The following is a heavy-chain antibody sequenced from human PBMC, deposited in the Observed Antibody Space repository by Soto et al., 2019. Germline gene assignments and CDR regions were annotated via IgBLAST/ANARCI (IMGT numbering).Heavy chain of an antibody. V-gene: IGHV3-23*01. CDR1: GFTFTSYA. CDR3: AKDRETAWFPDF. D-gene: IGHD3-10*01. Sequence: VGSLRVSCAASGFTFTSYALSWVRQAPGKGLEWVSTISGGDTYYADFVKGRFTISRDISKNTLYLQMDGLRAEDTAIYYCAKDRETAWFPDFWGQGALVTAPQ. CDR2: ISGGDT. J-gene: IGHJ4*02.